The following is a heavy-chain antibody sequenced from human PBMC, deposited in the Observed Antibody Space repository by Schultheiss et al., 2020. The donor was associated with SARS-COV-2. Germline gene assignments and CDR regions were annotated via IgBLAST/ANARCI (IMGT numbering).Heavy chain of an antibody. CDR1: GGSISSYF. J-gene: IGHJ6*02. V-gene: IGHV4-59*01. D-gene: IGHD3-3*01. CDR2: IYYSGST. CDR3: ARQGRFLEWLTDV. Sequence: SETLSLTCAVSGGSISSYFWSWIRQPPGKGLEWIGYIYYSGSTNYNPSLKSRVTISVDTSKNQFSLRLSSATAADTAVYYCARQGRFLEWLTDVWGQGTTVTVSS.